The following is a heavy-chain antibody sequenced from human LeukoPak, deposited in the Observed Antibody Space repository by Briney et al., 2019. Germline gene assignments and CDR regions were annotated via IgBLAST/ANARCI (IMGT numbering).Heavy chain of an antibody. Sequence: GESLKISCKGSGYSFTSYWIGWVRQMPGKGLEWMGIIYPGDSDTRYSPSFQGQVTISADKSISTAYLQWSSLKASDTAMYYCARLRYYGSGSYYNTQLNWFDPWGQGTLVTVSS. CDR1: GYSFTSYW. CDR3: ARLRYYGSGSYYNTQLNWFDP. D-gene: IGHD3-10*01. V-gene: IGHV5-51*01. CDR2: IYPGDSDT. J-gene: IGHJ5*02.